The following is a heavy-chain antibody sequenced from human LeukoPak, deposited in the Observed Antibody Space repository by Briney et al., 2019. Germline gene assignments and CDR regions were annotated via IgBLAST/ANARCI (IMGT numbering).Heavy chain of an antibody. CDR1: GFTFSSYA. CDR2: ILNSGTTT. J-gene: IGHJ4*02. V-gene: IGHV3-48*03. CDR3: ARDPPDY. Sequence: PARSLRLACSAAGFTFSSYAMNWVRQAPGKGLEWVSYILNSGTTTYYADSVKGRFTISRDNAKNSLYLQMNSLRAEDTGVYYCARDPPDYWGQGILVTVSS.